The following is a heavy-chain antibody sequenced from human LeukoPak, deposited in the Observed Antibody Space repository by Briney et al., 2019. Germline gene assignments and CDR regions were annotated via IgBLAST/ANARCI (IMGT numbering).Heavy chain of an antibody. V-gene: IGHV4-59*01. CDR2: ISYSGST. CDR1: GGSISSYY. D-gene: IGHD3-16*02. Sequence: ESGPTLVNPSETLSLTCTVSGGSISSYYWSWIRQPPGKGLEWIGYISYSGSTNYNPSLKSRVTISVDTSKNQFSLNLSSFTPAHTAVYYCARYVWGSYPTFEADWGHGTLVTV. J-gene: IGHJ4*01. CDR3: ARYVWGSYPTFEAD.